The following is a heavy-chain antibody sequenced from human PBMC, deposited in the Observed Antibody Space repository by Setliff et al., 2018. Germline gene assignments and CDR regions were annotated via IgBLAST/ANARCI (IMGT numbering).Heavy chain of an antibody. CDR1: GFSFSDAW. D-gene: IGHD3-16*01. J-gene: IGHJ6*03. CDR2: IKRRSDGATI. CDR3: ARVFCRRSCLVESYMDV. V-gene: IGHV3-15*07. Sequence: GESLTISCTASGFSFSDAWMNWVRLVPGKGLEWVGRIKRRSDGATIDYAAPMKGRFTISREDSEDTLYLQMNSLKTEDTAVYFCARVFCRRSCLVESYMDVWGTGTTVTVS.